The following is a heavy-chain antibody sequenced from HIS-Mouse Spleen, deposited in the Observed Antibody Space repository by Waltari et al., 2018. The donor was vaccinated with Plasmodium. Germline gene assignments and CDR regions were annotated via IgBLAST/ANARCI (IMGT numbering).Heavy chain of an antibody. CDR3: AKILSYSSSPEDY. D-gene: IGHD6-6*01. Sequence: QVQLVESGGGVVQTGRSLRISCAASGFTFSSYGMHWVRQAPGKGLEWVAVISYDGSNKYYADSVKGRFTISRDNSKNTLYLQMNSLRAEDTAVYYCAKILSYSSSPEDYWGQGTLVTVSS. CDR2: ISYDGSNK. J-gene: IGHJ4*02. CDR1: GFTFSSYG. V-gene: IGHV3-30*18.